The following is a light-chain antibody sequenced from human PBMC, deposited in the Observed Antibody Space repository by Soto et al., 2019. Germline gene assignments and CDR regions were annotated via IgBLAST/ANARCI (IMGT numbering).Light chain of an antibody. J-gene: IGKJ5*01. CDR1: QSISSW. CDR2: SAS. V-gene: IGKV1-12*01. Sequence: DIQMTQSPSSVSASVGDRVTITCRASQSISSWLAWYQQKPGKAPQRLLYSASCMQSGGPSRLSGSGSGTDFTLTISRLQPEDFATYYCQQSNSFPMTFGQGTRVEIK. CDR3: QQSNSFPMT.